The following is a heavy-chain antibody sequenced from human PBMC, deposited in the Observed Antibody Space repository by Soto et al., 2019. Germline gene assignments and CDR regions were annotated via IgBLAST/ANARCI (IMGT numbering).Heavy chain of an antibody. CDR1: GFTFSSYE. D-gene: IGHD5-18*01. CDR3: ASMWIQLWFDY. V-gene: IGHV3-48*03. J-gene: IGHJ4*02. CDR2: ISSSGSTI. Sequence: GGSLRLSCAASGFTFSSYEMNWVRQAPGKGLEWVSYISSSGSTIYYADSVKGRFTISRDNAKNSLYLQMNSLRAEDTAVYYCASMWIQLWFDYWGQGTLVTVSS.